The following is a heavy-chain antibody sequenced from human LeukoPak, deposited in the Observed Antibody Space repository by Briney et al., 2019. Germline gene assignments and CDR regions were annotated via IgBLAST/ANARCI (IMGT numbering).Heavy chain of an antibody. Sequence: SETLSLTCAVYGGSFSGYYWSWIRQPPGKGLEWIGEMNHSGSTNYNPSLKSRVTISVDTSKNQFSLKLSSVTAADTAVYYCARANSSNPWVDCWGQGTLVTVSS. CDR1: GGSFSGYY. D-gene: IGHD4-11*01. CDR3: ARANSSNPWVDC. J-gene: IGHJ4*02. V-gene: IGHV4-34*01. CDR2: MNHSGST.